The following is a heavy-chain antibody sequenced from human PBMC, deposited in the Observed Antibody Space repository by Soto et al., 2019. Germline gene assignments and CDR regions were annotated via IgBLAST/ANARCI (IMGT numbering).Heavy chain of an antibody. CDR3: ASMDSRDYYYYYMDV. V-gene: IGHV4-31*03. J-gene: IGHJ6*03. CDR2: IYYSGST. Sequence: SESLSLTCTVSGGSISSGGYYWSWIRQHPGKGLEWIGYIYYSGSTYYNPSLKSRVTISVDTSKNQFSLKLSSVTAADTAVYYCASMDSRDYYYYYMDVWGKGTTVTVSS. D-gene: IGHD2-2*03. CDR1: GGSISSGGYY.